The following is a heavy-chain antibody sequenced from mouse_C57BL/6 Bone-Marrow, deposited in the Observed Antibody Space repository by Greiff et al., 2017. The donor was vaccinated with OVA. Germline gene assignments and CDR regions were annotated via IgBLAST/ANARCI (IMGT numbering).Heavy chain of an antibody. V-gene: IGHV1-69*01. CDR2: IDPSDSYT. CDR1: GYTFTSYW. CDR3: ARSALTGDY. D-gene: IGHD4-1*01. Sequence: QVQLKQPGAELVMPGASVKLSCKASGYTFTSYWMHWVKQRPGQGLEWIGEIDPSDSYTNYNQKFKGKSTLTVDKSSSTAYMQLSSLTSGDSAVYYCARSALTGDYWGQGTTLTVSS. J-gene: IGHJ2*01.